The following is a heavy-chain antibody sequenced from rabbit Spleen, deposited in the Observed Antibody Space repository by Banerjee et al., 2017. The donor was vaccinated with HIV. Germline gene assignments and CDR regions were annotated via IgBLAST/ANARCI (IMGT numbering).Heavy chain of an antibody. J-gene: IGHJ6*01. CDR1: GFSFSNSDY. D-gene: IGHD1-1*01. CDR2: IAGSSSDFT. CDR3: ARDTSSSFSSYGMDL. V-gene: IGHV1S40*01. Sequence: QSLEESGGDLVKPGASLTLTCTASGFSFSNSDYICWVRQAPGKGLEWISCIAGSSSDFTYSATWAKGRSIISKTSSTAVTLQMTRLTAADTATYFCARDTSSSFSSYGMDLWGQGTLVTVS.